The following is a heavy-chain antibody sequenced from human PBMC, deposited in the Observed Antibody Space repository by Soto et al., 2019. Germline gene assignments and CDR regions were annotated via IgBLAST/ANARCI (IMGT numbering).Heavy chain of an antibody. CDR3: ARSLPSGYRSRWYYQYGMKV. CDR1: GFTFSSYD. D-gene: IGHD6-19*01. V-gene: IGHV3-13*05. CDR2: IGTAGDP. J-gene: IGHJ6*04. Sequence: LRLCYADSGFTFSSYDMHWVRQATGKGLEWVSAIGTAGDPYYPGSVKGRFTISRENAKNSLYLQMNSLRAGDTAVYYCARSLPSGYRSRWYYQYGMKVWAKATTVTVSS.